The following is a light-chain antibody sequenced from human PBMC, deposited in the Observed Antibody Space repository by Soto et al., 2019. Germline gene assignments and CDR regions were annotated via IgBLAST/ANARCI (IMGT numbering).Light chain of an antibody. CDR2: GAS. Sequence: DIELTQSPGTLSLSPGERATISCRASQSVSNNYLAWYQQKPGQAPRLLIYGASNRATGIPARFSGSGSGTYFTLTNSRLEPEYFALYYCQQYGSSGTVGQGTKVEIK. CDR1: QSVSNNY. CDR3: QQYGSSGT. J-gene: IGKJ1*01. V-gene: IGKV3-20*01.